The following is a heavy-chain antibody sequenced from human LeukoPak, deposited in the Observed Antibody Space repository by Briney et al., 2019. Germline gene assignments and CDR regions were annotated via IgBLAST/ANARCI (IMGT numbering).Heavy chain of an antibody. CDR2: IKQDGSEK. Sequence: PGGSLRLSCAASGFTFSSYWMSWVRQAPGKGLEWVANIKQDGSEKYYVDSVKGRFTISRDNAKNSLYLQMSSLRAEDTAVYYCARNFDWLYQILDYWGQGTLVTVSS. D-gene: IGHD3-9*01. CDR3: ARNFDWLYQILDY. J-gene: IGHJ4*02. CDR1: GFTFSSYW. V-gene: IGHV3-7*03.